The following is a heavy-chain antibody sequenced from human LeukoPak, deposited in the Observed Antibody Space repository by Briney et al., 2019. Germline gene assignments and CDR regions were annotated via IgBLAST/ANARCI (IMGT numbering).Heavy chain of an antibody. CDR2: ISSNGGST. V-gene: IGHV3-64*02. D-gene: IGHD6-19*01. J-gene: IGHJ4*02. CDR3: ARGSSGWLFSEFDY. CDR1: GFTFRSYA. Sequence: GGSLRLSCAASGFTFRSYAMHWVRQAPGKGLEYVSAISSNGGSTYYADSVKGRFTISRDNSKNTLYLQMGSLRAEDMAVYYCARGSSGWLFSEFDYWGQGTLVTVSS.